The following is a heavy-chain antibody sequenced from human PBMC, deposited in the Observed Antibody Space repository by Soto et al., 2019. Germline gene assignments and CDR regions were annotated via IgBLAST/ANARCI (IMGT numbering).Heavy chain of an antibody. V-gene: IGHV1-46*03. CDR1: GYTFTSYY. CDR2: INPSGGST. CDR3: ASWELRHRGVDY. J-gene: IGHJ4*02. D-gene: IGHD1-26*01. Sequence: QVQLVQSGAEVKKPGASVKVSCKASGYTFTSYYMHWVRQAPGQGLEWMGIINPSGGSTSYAQKFQGRVTMTRDTYTSTVYMELSSLRSEDTAVYYCASWELRHRGVDYWGQGTLVTVSS.